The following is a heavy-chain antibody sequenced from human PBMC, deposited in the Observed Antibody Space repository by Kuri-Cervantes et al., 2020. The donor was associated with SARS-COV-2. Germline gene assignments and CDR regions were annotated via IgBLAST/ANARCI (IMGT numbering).Heavy chain of an antibody. CDR2: IYYSGST. Sequence: SATLSLTFTVSGGSISSYYWSWIRQPPGKGLEWIGYIYYSGSTNYNPSLKSRVTISVDTSKNQFSLKLSSVTAADTAVYYCARHSPYYDFWSGYFDYWGQGTLVTVSS. V-gene: IGHV4-59*08. CDR3: ARHSPYYDFWSGYFDY. D-gene: IGHD3-3*01. J-gene: IGHJ4*02. CDR1: GGSISSYY.